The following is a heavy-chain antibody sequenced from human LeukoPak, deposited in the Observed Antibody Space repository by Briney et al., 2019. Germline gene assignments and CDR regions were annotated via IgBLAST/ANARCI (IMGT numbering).Heavy chain of an antibody. D-gene: IGHD3-10*01. CDR1: GFTFSSYA. Sequence: GGSLRLSCAASGFTFSSYAMSWVRQAPGKGLEWVSPISGGGDNTYYADSVKGRFTISRDNSKNTLYLQMNSLTTEDTAVYYCAKASQVRGVWFDPWGQETLVTVSS. CDR3: AKASQVRGVWFDP. J-gene: IGHJ5*02. V-gene: IGHV3-23*01. CDR2: ISGGGDNT.